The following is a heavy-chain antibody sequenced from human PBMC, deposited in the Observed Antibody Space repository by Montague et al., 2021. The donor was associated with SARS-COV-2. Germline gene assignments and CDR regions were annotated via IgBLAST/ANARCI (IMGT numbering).Heavy chain of an antibody. CDR3: ARAPFMITFGGVITRLRGYYFDY. Sequence: SETLSLTCTVSGGSISSSSYYWGWIRQPPGKGLEWIGSIYYSGSTYHNPSLKSRVTISVDTSKNQFSLKLSSVTASDTAVYYCARAPFMITFGGVITRLRGYYFDYWGQGTLVTVSS. J-gene: IGHJ4*02. CDR2: IYYSGST. D-gene: IGHD3-16*01. CDR1: GGSISSSSYY. V-gene: IGHV4-39*07.